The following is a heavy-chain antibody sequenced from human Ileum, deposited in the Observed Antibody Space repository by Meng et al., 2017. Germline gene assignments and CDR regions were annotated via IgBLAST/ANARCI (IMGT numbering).Heavy chain of an antibody. D-gene: IGHD2-15*01. J-gene: IGHJ6*02. Sequence: GESLKISCAASGFIFRSYTMNWVRQAPGKGLEWLSYISGSGTQKYYADSVKGRFTISRDNAQNSLFLQMNSLTAEDTAVYYCAREDLVVVLGTQQYYNGLDVWGQGTTVTVSS. CDR3: AREDLVVVLGTQQYYNGLDV. V-gene: IGHV3-21*05. CDR1: GFIFRSYT. CDR2: ISGSGTQK.